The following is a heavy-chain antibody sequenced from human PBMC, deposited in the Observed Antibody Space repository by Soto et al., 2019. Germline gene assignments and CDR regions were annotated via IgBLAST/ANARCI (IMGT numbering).Heavy chain of an antibody. J-gene: IGHJ4*02. CDR3: AHSANCDILTN. CDR1: GFSLITSGVG. D-gene: IGHD3-9*01. Sequence: QITLKESGPTLVKPTQTLTLTCTFSGFSLITSGVGVGWIRQPPGKALEWLALIYWDDDQRYSPSLKNRLTTTKDTSKNQVVITMTNMAPLDTAQYYCAHSANCDILTNWGQGTLVTVSS. CDR2: IYWDDDQ. V-gene: IGHV2-5*02.